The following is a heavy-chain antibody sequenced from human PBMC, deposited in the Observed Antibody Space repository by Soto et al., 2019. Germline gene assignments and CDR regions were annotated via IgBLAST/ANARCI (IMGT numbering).Heavy chain of an antibody. J-gene: IGHJ5*01. CDR1: GFTFSRYG. CDR3: ARDPSEGRVGNWFES. V-gene: IGHV3-21*02. Sequence: EVQLLESGGGLVKPGGSLRLSCAASGFTFSRYGMNWLRQAPGKGLEWVASISSSTSYVYYADSVKGRFSTSRDNAKNILYLEMSGLRTEDTAVYYCARDPSEGRVGNWFESWGQGTLVTVSS. D-gene: IGHD2-2*01. CDR2: ISSSTSYV.